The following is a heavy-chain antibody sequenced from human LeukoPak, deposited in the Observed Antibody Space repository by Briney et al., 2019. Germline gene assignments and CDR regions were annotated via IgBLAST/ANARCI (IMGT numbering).Heavy chain of an antibody. D-gene: IGHD3-3*01. Sequence: GSLRLSCAGSGFTFSSYSMNWIRQPPGKGLEWIGEINHSGSTNYNPSLKSRVTISVDTSKNQFSLKLSSVTAADTAVYYCARAGTRITIFGVVITHDAFDIWGQGTMVTVSS. CDR3: ARAGTRITIFGVVITHDAFDI. J-gene: IGHJ3*02. CDR2: INHSGST. V-gene: IGHV4-34*01. CDR1: GFTFSSYS.